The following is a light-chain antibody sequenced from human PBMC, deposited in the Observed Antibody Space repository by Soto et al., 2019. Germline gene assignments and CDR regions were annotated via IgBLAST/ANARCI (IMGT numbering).Light chain of an antibody. J-gene: IGLJ1*01. CDR1: SSNIGAGYD. V-gene: IGLV1-40*01. CDR2: GNS. CDR3: QSYDSSLSGLV. Sequence: QSVLTQPPSVSGAPGQRVTISCTGSSSNIGAGYDVHWYQQLPGTAPKLLIYGNSNRPSGVPDRFPGYKSVTSASLAITGLKAEDESDYYCQSYDSSLSGLVFGTGTKLTVL.